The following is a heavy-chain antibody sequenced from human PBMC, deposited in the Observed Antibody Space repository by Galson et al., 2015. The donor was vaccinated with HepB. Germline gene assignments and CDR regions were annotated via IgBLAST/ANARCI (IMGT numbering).Heavy chain of an antibody. Sequence: ETLSLTCTVSGGSISSYYWSWIRQPAGKGLEWIGRIYTSGSTNYNPSLKSRVTMSVDTSKNQFSLKLSSVTAADTAVYYCARVSRVYDYVWGSYRSCVFDYWGQGTLVTVSS. V-gene: IGHV4-4*07. D-gene: IGHD3-16*02. CDR1: GGSISSYY. CDR3: ARVSRVYDYVWGSYRSCVFDY. J-gene: IGHJ4*02. CDR2: IYTSGST.